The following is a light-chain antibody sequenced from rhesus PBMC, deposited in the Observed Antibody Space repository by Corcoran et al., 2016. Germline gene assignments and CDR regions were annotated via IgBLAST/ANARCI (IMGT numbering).Light chain of an antibody. CDR1: QRVGSY. J-gene: IGKJ2*01. V-gene: IGKV3-24*04. CDR2: GAT. CDR3: QQSSNLYS. Sequence: ETVVTQSPATLSLSPGERATLSCRASQRVGSYLAWYQQKPGQAPRLLIFGATSRATGIPHRFSDSGSGTDFTRTISSREPEDVGVYYCQQSSNLYSFGQGTKVEIK.